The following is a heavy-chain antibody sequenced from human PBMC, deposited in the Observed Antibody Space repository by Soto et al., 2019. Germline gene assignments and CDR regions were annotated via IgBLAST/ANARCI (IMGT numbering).Heavy chain of an antibody. CDR1: GFTFSSYA. CDR2: ISYDGSNK. Sequence: PGGSLRLSCAASGFTFSSYAMHWVRQAPGKGLEWVAVISYDGSNKYYADSVKGRFTISRDNSKNTLYLQMNSLRAEDTAVYYCARDGRTMIVATWLDYWGQGTLVTVSS. CDR3: ARDGRTMIVATWLDY. D-gene: IGHD3-22*01. J-gene: IGHJ4*02. V-gene: IGHV3-30-3*01.